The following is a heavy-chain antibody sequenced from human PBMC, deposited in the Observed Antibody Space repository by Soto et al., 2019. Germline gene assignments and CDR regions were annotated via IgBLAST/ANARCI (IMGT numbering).Heavy chain of an antibody. CDR2: ISGSGGST. J-gene: IGHJ6*02. Sequence: EVQLLESGGGLVQPGGSLRLSCAASGFTFSNYAMSWVRQAAGKGLEWVSGISGSGGSTYYADSVKGRFTISRDNSKNTLYLQMNRLRAEDTAVYYCARSFVPRRDYYYGMDVWGQGTTVTVSS. V-gene: IGHV3-23*01. CDR1: GFTFSNYA. CDR3: ARSFVPRRDYYYGMDV. D-gene: IGHD2-21*01.